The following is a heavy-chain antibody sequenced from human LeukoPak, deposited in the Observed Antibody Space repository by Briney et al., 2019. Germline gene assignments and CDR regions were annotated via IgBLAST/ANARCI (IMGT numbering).Heavy chain of an antibody. CDR2: ISSRSSYI. J-gene: IGHJ4*02. CDR3: ARDRGSYYWGDY. V-gene: IGHV3-21*01. Sequence: GGSLRLSCAASGFTFSSYSMNWVRQAPGKGLEWVSSISSRSSYIYYADSVKGRFTISRDNAKNSLYQQMNSLRAEDTAVYYCARDRGSYYWGDYWGQGTLVTVSS. CDR1: GFTFSSYS. D-gene: IGHD1-26*01.